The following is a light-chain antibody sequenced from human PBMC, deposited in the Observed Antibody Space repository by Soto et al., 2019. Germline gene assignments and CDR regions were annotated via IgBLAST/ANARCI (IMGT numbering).Light chain of an antibody. V-gene: IGLV2-23*02. CDR1: SSDVGSHNL. Sequence: QSALTQPASVSGSPGQSMTISCTGTSSDVGSHNLVSWYQQHPGQAPKLMIYEVSKRPLGVSARFSASKSGNTASLTISGLQAEDEAEYYCCSYGGSTAVFGGGTQLTVL. J-gene: IGLJ7*01. CDR3: CSYGGSTAV. CDR2: EVS.